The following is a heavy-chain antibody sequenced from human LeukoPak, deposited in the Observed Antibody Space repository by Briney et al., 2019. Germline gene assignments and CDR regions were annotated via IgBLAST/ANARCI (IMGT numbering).Heavy chain of an antibody. V-gene: IGHV1-18*01. J-gene: IGHJ4*02. Sequence: ASVKVSCKASGYTFTNYGIRWVRQAPGQGLEWMGWISAYNGNTNYAQKLQGRVTMTTDTSTSTAYMELRSLRSDDTALYYCARVACAHCRVDDWGQGTLVTVSS. CDR2: ISAYNGNT. CDR1: GYTFTNYG. CDR3: ARVACAHCRVDD. D-gene: IGHD2-21*02.